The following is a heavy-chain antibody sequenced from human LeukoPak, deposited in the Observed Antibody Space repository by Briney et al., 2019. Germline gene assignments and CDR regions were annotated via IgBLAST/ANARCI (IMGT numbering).Heavy chain of an antibody. D-gene: IGHD3-22*01. Sequence: EASVKVSCKASGGTFSSYAISWVRQAPGQGLEWMGGIIPIFGTANYAQKFQGRVTITTDESTNTAYMELSSLRSEDTAVYYCAREDYYDSSGLDYWGQGTLVTVSS. V-gene: IGHV1-69*05. CDR1: GGTFSSYA. CDR2: IIPIFGTA. J-gene: IGHJ4*02. CDR3: AREDYYDSSGLDY.